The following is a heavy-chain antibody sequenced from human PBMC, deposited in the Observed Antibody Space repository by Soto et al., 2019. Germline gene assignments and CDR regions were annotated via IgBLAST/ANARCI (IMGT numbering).Heavy chain of an antibody. CDR1: GFSLSTCGVG. V-gene: IGHV2-5*02. CDR2: IYWDDDK. D-gene: IGHD2-21*02. Sequence: FSPTLVNPTQTLTLTCTFSGFSLSTCGVGVGRIRQPPGKALEWLALIYWDDDKRYSPSLRSRLTISKDTSKNQVVLTMTNMDPVDTATYYCIQSRCGGDCLQSYASHYYYGMDVWGQGTTVTVSS. J-gene: IGHJ6*02. CDR3: IQSRCGGDCLQSYASHYYYGMDV.